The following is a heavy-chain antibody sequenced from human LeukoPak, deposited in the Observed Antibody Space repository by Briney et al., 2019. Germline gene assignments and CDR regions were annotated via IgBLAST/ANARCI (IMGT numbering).Heavy chain of an antibody. D-gene: IGHD6-13*01. CDR2: IYSGGST. CDR3: ARVRAGYSTLFAFDI. J-gene: IGHJ3*02. V-gene: IGHV3-53*01. Sequence: PWGSLRLSCAASGFTVSSNYMSWVRQAPGKGLEWVSIIYSGGSTYYADSVKGRFTISRDNSKNTLYLQMNSLRAEDTAVYYCARVRAGYSTLFAFDIWGQGTMVTVSS. CDR1: GFTVSSNY.